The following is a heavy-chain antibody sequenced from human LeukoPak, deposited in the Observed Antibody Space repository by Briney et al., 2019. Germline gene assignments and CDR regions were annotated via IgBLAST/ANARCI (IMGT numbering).Heavy chain of an antibody. CDR3: ARGPNTSDDYFDY. V-gene: IGHV3-30-3*01. CDR1: GFTFSSYA. D-gene: IGHD5-24*01. Sequence: GGSLRLSCAASGFTFSSYAMHWVRQAPGKGLEWVAVISYDGSNKYYADSVKGRFTISRDNSKNTLYLQMNSLRAEDTAVYYCARGPNTSDDYFDYWGQGTLVTVSS. CDR2: ISYDGSNK. J-gene: IGHJ4*02.